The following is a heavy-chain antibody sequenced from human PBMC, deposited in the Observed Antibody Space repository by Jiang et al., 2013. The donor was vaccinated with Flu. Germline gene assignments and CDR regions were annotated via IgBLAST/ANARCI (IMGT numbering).Heavy chain of an antibody. V-gene: IGHV3-30-3*01. D-gene: IGHD3-10*01. Sequence: ASGFTFSSYAMHWVRQAPGKGLEWVAVISYDGSNKYYADSVKGRFTISRDNSKNTLYLQMNSLRAEDTAVYYCARDSLGFGELRHAFDIWGQGTMVTVSS. CDR1: GFTFSSYA. CDR3: ARDSLGFGELRHAFDI. CDR2: ISYDGSNK. J-gene: IGHJ3*02.